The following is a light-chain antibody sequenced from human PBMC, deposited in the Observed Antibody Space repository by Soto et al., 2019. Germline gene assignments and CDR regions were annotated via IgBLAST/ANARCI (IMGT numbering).Light chain of an antibody. CDR1: NREVGGYNY. Sequence: QSVLTQPASVSGSPGQSITISCTGTNREVGGYNYVSWYQQHPGKAPKLMIYDVSNRPSGVSNRFSGSKSGNTASLTISGLQAEDEADYYCSSYTSSSTNVFGTGTKVTVL. CDR2: DVS. J-gene: IGLJ1*01. CDR3: SSYTSSSTNV. V-gene: IGLV2-14*01.